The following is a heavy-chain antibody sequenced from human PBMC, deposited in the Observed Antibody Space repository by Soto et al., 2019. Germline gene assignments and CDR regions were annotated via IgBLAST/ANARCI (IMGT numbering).Heavy chain of an antibody. D-gene: IGHD3-22*01. V-gene: IGHV3-23*01. J-gene: IGHJ4*02. Sequence: GGSLRLSCAASGFTFSSYAMSWVRQAPGKGLEWVSAISGSGGSTYYADSVKGRFTISRGNSKNTLYLQMNSLRAEDTAVYYCAKSKITMIVVASDYWGQGTLVTVSS. CDR3: AKSKITMIVVASDY. CDR2: ISGSGGST. CDR1: GFTFSSYA.